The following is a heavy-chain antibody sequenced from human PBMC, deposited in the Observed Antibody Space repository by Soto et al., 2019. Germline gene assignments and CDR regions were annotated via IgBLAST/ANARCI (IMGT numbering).Heavy chain of an antibody. V-gene: IGHV1-18*04. CDR3: AREVGIAAAAYYHYYEGMDV. CDR1: GYSFSTYC. CDR2: ISGHKGDT. J-gene: IGHJ6*02. D-gene: IGHD2-21*01. Sequence: GASVNVSCKASGYSFSTYCISWGRQVPGQGLEWMGWISGHKGDTNYARNFRGRISLTTDTSASIAYMELRRLRSDDTALYYCAREVGIAAAAYYHYYEGMDVWGQGTTVTVSS.